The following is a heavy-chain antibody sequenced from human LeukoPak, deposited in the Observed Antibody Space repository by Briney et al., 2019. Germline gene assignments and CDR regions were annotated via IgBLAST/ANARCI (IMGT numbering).Heavy chain of an antibody. D-gene: IGHD3-22*01. V-gene: IGHV3-48*03. Sequence: PGGSLRLSCAASVFTFSSYEMNWVRQAPGKGLEWVSYISSSGSTIYYADSVKGRFTISRDNSKNTLYLQMNSLRAEDTAVYYCAKGTMIVVTLTSQKSDNFDYWGQGTLVTVSS. CDR3: AKGTMIVVTLTSQKSDNFDY. CDR2: ISSSGSTI. CDR1: VFTFSSYE. J-gene: IGHJ4*02.